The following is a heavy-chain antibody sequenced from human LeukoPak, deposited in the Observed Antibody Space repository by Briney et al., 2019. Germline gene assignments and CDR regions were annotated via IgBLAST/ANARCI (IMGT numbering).Heavy chain of an antibody. V-gene: IGHV4-61*01. CDR2: IYYTGST. CDR3: ARDRTAATGRLYGY. CDR1: GGSVSSISSY. J-gene: IGHJ4*02. Sequence: SETLSLTCTVSGGSVSSISSYWSWIRQPPGKGLEWIGYIYYTGSTNYNPSLKSRVTISVDTSKSQFSLRLTSVTVADTAVYYCARDRTAATGRLYGYWGQGTLVTVSS. D-gene: IGHD6-13*01.